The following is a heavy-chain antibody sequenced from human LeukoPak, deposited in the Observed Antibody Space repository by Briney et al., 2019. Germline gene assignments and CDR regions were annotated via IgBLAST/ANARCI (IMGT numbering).Heavy chain of an antibody. CDR2: MNPNSGRR. D-gene: IGHD3-16*02. CDR1: GYIFRNYD. J-gene: IGHJ4*02. Sequence: ASVKVSCKASGYIFRNYDINWVRQAPGHGLEWMGWMNPNSGRRAYAQKFQGRVTMTRNSSINTAYMELTSLRSDDRAVYYCARGLRSDYWGQGTLVTVSS. V-gene: IGHV1-8*01. CDR3: ARGLRSDY.